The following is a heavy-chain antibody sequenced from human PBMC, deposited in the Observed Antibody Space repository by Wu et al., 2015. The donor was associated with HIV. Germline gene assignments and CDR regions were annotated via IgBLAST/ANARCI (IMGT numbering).Heavy chain of an antibody. CDR3: ARAPAGSSDYKSAFDI. J-gene: IGHJ3*02. CDR1: GYTFSDHY. Sequence: QVQLLQSGAELKKPGASVKVSCKTSGYTFSDHYIHWVRQVPGQGLEWMGWTNVNTGGTNYAPKFQGRVTMTRDTSISTAYMELSSVRSEDTAMYYCARAPAGSSDYKSAFDIWGQGTMVTVSS. V-gene: IGHV1-2*02. CDR2: TNVNTGGT. D-gene: IGHD1-26*01.